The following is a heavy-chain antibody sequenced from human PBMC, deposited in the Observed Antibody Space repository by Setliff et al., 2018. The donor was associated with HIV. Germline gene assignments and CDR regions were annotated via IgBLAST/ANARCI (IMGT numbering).Heavy chain of an antibody. Sequence: ASVKVSCKASGYTFTTYAIFWVRQAPGQRLEWMGWINEASGNTKCSQKFQGRVTITRDTSASTAYMELSSLRSDDTAVYYCARDYGSSPYAVFDSWGQGTLVTVSS. D-gene: IGHD6-13*01. CDR1: GYTFTTYA. J-gene: IGHJ4*02. CDR3: ARDYGSSPYAVFDS. V-gene: IGHV1-3*01. CDR2: INEASGNT.